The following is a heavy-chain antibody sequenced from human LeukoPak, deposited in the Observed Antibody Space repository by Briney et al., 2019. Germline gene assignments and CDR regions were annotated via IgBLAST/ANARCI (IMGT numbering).Heavy chain of an antibody. CDR1: GGSISSSSYY. CDR2: IYYSGST. Sequence: SETLSLTCTVSGGSISSSSYYWGWIRQPPGKGLEWIGSIYYSGSTYYNPSLKSRVTISVDTSKNQFSLKLSSVTAADTAVYYCAGLLWFGELFYRKFDPWGQGTLVTVSS. V-gene: IGHV4-39*07. D-gene: IGHD3-10*01. CDR3: AGLLWFGELFYRKFDP. J-gene: IGHJ5*02.